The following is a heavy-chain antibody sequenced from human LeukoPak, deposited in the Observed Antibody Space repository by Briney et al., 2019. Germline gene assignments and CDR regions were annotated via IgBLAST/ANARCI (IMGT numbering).Heavy chain of an antibody. Sequence: GASVKVSCKASGYTFTSYAMHWVRQAPGQRLEWMGWINAGNGNTKYSQKFQGRVTITRDTSASTAYMELSSLRSDDTAVYYCAREYRIFGVGNWFDPWGQGTLVTVSS. D-gene: IGHD3-3*02. CDR2: INAGNGNT. J-gene: IGHJ5*02. CDR1: GYTFTSYA. CDR3: AREYRIFGVGNWFDP. V-gene: IGHV1-3*01.